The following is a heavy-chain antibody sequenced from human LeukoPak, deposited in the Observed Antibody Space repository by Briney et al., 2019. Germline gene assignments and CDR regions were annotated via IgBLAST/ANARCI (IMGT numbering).Heavy chain of an antibody. J-gene: IGHJ4*02. Sequence: GGSLRLSCAASGFTFSNYAMSWVRQVPGKGLEWVSAISDNGGRTYYVDSVRDRFTISRDNSKNTLYLQMNSLRAEDTAVYYCAKGENFYDFWSGYLYYFDYWGQGTLVTVSS. D-gene: IGHD3-3*01. CDR3: AKGENFYDFWSGYLYYFDY. V-gene: IGHV3-23*01. CDR1: GFTFSNYA. CDR2: ISDNGGRT.